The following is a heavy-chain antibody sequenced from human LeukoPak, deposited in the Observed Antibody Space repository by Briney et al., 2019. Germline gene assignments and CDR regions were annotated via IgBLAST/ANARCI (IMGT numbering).Heavy chain of an antibody. CDR3: AKSQYRSGFYYFDY. Sequence: GGSLRLFCAASGFIFTSYDIHWVRQAPGKGLELVRQAPGKGLEWVAVISSDGSHKYYADSVKGRFTISRGNSKNTLYLQMNSLRDEDTAVYYCAKSQYRSGFYYFDYWGQGTLVTVSS. D-gene: IGHD6-19*01. CDR1: GFIFTSYD. J-gene: IGHJ4*02. CDR2: ISSDGSHK. V-gene: IGHV3-30*18.